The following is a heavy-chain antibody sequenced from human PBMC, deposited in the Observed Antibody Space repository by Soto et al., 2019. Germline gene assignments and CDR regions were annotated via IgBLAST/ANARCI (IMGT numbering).Heavy chain of an antibody. Sequence: SETLSLTCTVSGGSISSGDYYWSWIRQPPGKGLEWIGYIYYSGSTYYNPSLKSRVTISVDTSKNQFSLKLSSVTAEDTAVYYCARRTGRIAAAGPADWFDHWGQGTLVTVSP. D-gene: IGHD6-13*01. CDR3: ARRTGRIAAAGPADWFDH. V-gene: IGHV4-30-4*01. CDR2: IYYSGST. CDR1: GGSISSGDYY. J-gene: IGHJ5*02.